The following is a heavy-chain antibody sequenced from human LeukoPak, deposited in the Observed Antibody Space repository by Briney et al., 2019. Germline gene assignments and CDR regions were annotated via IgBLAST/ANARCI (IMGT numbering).Heavy chain of an antibody. J-gene: IGHJ5*02. V-gene: IGHV1-2*02. Sequence: PRAPVKVSCKASGYTFTGYYMHWVRQAPGQGLEWMGWINPNSGGTNYAQKFQGRVTMTRDTSISTAYMELSRLRSDDTAVYYCAREITGDNWFDPWGQGTLVTVSS. CDR3: AREITGDNWFDP. D-gene: IGHD3-16*01. CDR2: INPNSGGT. CDR1: GYTFTGYY.